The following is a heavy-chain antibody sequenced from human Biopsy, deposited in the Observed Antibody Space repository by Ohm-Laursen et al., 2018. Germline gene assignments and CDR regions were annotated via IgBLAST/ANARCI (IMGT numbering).Heavy chain of an antibody. CDR1: GFTFSSYG. CDR3: AKDLRDNNWGVEN. Sequence: SLRLSCTAPGFTFSSYGMHWVRQAPGKGLEWVAAIWYDGSNKYYVDSVKGRFTISRDNSKNTLYLQMNNLRAEDTAVFYCAKDLRDNNWGVENWGQGTLVTVSS. V-gene: IGHV3-33*06. J-gene: IGHJ4*02. CDR2: IWYDGSNK. D-gene: IGHD7-27*01.